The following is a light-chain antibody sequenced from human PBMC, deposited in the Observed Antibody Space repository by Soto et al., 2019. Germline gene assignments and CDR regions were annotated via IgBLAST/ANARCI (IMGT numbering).Light chain of an antibody. CDR3: QHSYRTPYT. Sequence: DIPMTQSPSSLSASVRDRVTITCRASQNIRSYLNWYQQKPGKAPNLLISDASSLQSGVPSRFSGSGSGTDFTLTISSLQPEDFATYYCQHSYRTPYTFGQGTKLDIK. CDR1: QNIRSY. J-gene: IGKJ2*01. V-gene: IGKV1-39*01. CDR2: DAS.